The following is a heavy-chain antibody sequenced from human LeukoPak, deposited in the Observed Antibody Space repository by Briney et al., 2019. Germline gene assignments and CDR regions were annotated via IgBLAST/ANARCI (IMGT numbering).Heavy chain of an antibody. CDR1: GGTFSSYA. J-gene: IGHJ3*02. CDR2: IIPIFGTA. CDR3: ASYPSLDGSSTSRAFDI. Sequence: SVKVSCKASGGTFSSYAISWVRQAPGQGLEWMGGIIPIFGTANYAQKFQGRVTITTDESTSTAYMELSSLRSEDTAVYYCASYPSLDGSSTSRAFDIWGQGTMVTVSS. V-gene: IGHV1-69*05. D-gene: IGHD2-2*01.